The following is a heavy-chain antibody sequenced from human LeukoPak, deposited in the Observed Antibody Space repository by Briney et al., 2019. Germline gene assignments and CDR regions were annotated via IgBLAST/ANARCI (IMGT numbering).Heavy chain of an antibody. V-gene: IGHV1-69*04. CDR3: ARDLGYCSGGSCYPDY. CDR2: IIPILGIA. J-gene: IGHJ4*02. Sequence: SVKVSCKASGGIFSSYTISWVRQAPGQGLEWMGRIIPILGIANYAQKFQGRVTITADKSTSTAYMELSSLRSEDTAVYYCARDLGYCSGGSCYPDYWGQGTLVTVSS. CDR1: GGIFSSYT. D-gene: IGHD2-15*01.